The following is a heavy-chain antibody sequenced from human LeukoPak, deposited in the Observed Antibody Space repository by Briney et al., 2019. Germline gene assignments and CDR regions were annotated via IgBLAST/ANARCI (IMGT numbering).Heavy chain of an antibody. CDR2: ISSSSSYI. CDR1: GFTFSSYS. CDR3: ARVERRSLGYYYYYMDV. V-gene: IGHV3-21*01. Sequence: GGSLRLSCAASGFTFSSYSMNWVRQAPGKGLEWVSSISSSSSYIYYADSVKGRFTISRDNAKNSLYLQMNSLRAEDTAVYYCARVERRSLGYYYYYMDVWGKGTTVTVSS. J-gene: IGHJ6*03. D-gene: IGHD6-25*01.